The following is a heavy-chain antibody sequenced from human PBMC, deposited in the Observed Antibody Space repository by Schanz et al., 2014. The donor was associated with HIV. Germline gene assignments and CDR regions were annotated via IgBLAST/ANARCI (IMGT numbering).Heavy chain of an antibody. D-gene: IGHD5-18*01. J-gene: IGHJ4*02. V-gene: IGHV1-18*01. CDR1: GYNFAAYG. Sequence: QVQLVQSGAEVRKPGASVKVSCKTSGYNFAAYGISWVRQAAGQGFEWVGWISAHNGDTNYAQKFQGRITLTTDSPTNTAYLELRSLTSDDTAVYYCAREYSTWDRHFDYWGQGTLVTVSP. CDR3: AREYSTWDRHFDY. CDR2: ISAHNGDT.